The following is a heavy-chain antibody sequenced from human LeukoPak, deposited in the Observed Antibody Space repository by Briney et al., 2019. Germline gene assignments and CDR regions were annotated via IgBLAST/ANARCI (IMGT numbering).Heavy chain of an antibody. D-gene: IGHD2-15*01. Sequence: SETLSLTCTASGFSISSYYWSWIRQPPGKGLEWVGYIYYSGSTNYNPSLKSRVSISVDTSKTQIPLKLSSVTAADTAVYYCAGGVVAALDFDYWGQGTLVTVSS. CDR3: AGGVVAALDFDY. J-gene: IGHJ4*02. CDR1: GFSISSYY. V-gene: IGHV4-59*01. CDR2: IYYSGST.